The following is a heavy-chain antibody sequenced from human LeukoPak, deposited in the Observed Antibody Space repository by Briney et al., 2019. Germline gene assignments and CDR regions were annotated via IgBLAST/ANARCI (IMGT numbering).Heavy chain of an antibody. CDR3: ARSYYYGSGRDDPNWFDP. J-gene: IGHJ5*02. CDR1: GGSISSSSYY. Sequence: SETLSLTCTVSGGSISSSSYYWGWIRQPPGKGLEWIGSIYYSGSTYYNPSLKSRVTISVDTSKNPFSLKLSSVTAADTAVYYCARSYYYGSGRDDPNWFDPWGQGTLVTVSS. V-gene: IGHV4-39*01. D-gene: IGHD3-10*01. CDR2: IYYSGST.